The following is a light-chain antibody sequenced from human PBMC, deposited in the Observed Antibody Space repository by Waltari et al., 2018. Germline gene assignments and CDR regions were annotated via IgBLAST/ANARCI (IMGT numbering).Light chain of an antibody. J-gene: IGKJ4*01. CDR1: PRVSSY. V-gene: IGKV3-11*01. CDR3: QQRSNWLT. Sequence: EIVLTQSPATLSLSPGERATLSCRASPRVSSYLAWYQQKPGQAPRLLIYDASNRATGIPARFSGSGSGTDFTLTISSLEPEDFAVYYCQQRSNWLTFGGGTKVEIK. CDR2: DAS.